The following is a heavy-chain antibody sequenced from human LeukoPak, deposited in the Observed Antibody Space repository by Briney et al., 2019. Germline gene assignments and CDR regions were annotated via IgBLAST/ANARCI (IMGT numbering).Heavy chain of an antibody. D-gene: IGHD1-26*01. CDR1: GFTFSSYE. CDR2: ISSSGSTI. CDR3: ARLHGDGGSYSSYFDY. V-gene: IGHV3-48*03. Sequence: PGGSLRLSCAASGFTFSSYEMNWVRQAPGKGLEWVSYISSSGSTIYYADSVKGRFTISRDNAKNSLYLQMNSLRAEDTAVYYCARLHGDGGSYSSYFDYWGQGTLVTVSS. J-gene: IGHJ4*02.